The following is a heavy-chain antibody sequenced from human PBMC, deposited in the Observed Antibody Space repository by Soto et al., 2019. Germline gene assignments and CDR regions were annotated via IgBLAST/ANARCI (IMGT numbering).Heavy chain of an antibody. CDR1: GYTFTSYG. J-gene: IGHJ4*02. D-gene: IGHD3-9*01. CDR2: ISPIFGTA. Sequence: SVKVSCKASGYTFTSYGISWVRQAPGQGLEWMGGISPIFGTANYAQKFQGRVTITADESTSTAYMELSSLRSEDTAVYYCARGIRYFDWFHPWHYWGQGTLVTVSS. V-gene: IGHV1-69*13. CDR3: ARGIRYFDWFHPWHY.